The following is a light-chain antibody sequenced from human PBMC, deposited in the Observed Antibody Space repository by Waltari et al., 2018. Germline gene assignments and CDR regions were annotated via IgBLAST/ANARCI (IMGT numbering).Light chain of an antibody. V-gene: IGLV2-14*03. CDR2: DVR. CDR3: SSYTSSSTPGV. CDR1: SSDVAGYNY. Sequence: QSALTQPASVSGSPGPSITISCTASSSDVAGYNYVSWYQQHPGTAPKLLISDVRNRPSGVSTRFSGSKSGNTASLTISGLQADDEADYYCSSYTSSSTPGVFGTGTKVTVL. J-gene: IGLJ1*01.